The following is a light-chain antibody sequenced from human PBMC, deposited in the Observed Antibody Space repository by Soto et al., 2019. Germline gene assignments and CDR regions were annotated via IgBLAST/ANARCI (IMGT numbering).Light chain of an antibody. CDR3: AAWDDSLNGVV. Sequence: QLVLTQPPSASGTPGQRVTISCSGSSSNIGSNIVNWYQQLPGTAPKLLIYSNNQRPSGVPDRFSGSKSGTSASLAISGLQSEDEADYHCAAWDDSLNGVVFGGGTKLTVL. CDR1: SSNIGSNI. CDR2: SNN. J-gene: IGLJ2*01. V-gene: IGLV1-44*01.